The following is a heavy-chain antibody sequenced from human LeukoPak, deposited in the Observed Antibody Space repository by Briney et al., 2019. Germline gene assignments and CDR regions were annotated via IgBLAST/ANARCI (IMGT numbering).Heavy chain of an antibody. CDR2: IYYSGST. V-gene: IGHV4-31*03. CDR3: ARDAPAAIFGWFDP. D-gene: IGHD2-2*01. J-gene: IGHJ5*02. CDR1: GGSISSGGYY. Sequence: PSETLSLTCTVSGGSISSGGYYWSWIRQHPGKGLEWIGYIYYSGSTYYNPSLKSRVTISVDTSKNQFSLKLSSVTAADTAVYYCARDAPAAIFGWFDPWGQGTLVTVSS.